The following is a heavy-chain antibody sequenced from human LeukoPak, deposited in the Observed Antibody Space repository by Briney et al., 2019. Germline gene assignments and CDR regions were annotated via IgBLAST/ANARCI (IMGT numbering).Heavy chain of an antibody. CDR3: ARGGSYLSAFDI. D-gene: IGHD1-26*01. CDR2: ISSSSSYI. CDR1: GFTFSSYE. J-gene: IGHJ3*02. Sequence: GGSLRLSCAASGFTFSSYEMNWVRQAPGKGLEWVSSISSSSSYIYYADSVKGRFTISRDNAKNSLYLQMNSLRAEDTAVYYCARGGSYLSAFDIWGQGTMVTVSS. V-gene: IGHV3-21*04.